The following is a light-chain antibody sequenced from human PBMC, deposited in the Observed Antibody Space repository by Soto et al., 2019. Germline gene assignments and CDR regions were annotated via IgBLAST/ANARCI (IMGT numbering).Light chain of an antibody. CDR2: EVS. CDR1: SSDIGAYNS. J-gene: IGLJ7*01. Sequence: QSALTQPASVSGSPGQSITISCTGTSSDIGAYNSVSWYQQHPGKAPKLMIYEVSNRPSGVSNRFSASKSDNTASLTISGLQAEDEADYYCSSRTTSNPYVFGAGTQLTVL. V-gene: IGLV2-14*01. CDR3: SSRTTSNPYV.